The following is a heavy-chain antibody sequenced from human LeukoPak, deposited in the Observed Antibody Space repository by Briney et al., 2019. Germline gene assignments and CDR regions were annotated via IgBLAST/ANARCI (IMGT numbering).Heavy chain of an antibody. D-gene: IGHD2-8*02. J-gene: IGHJ4*02. CDR3: QAGDVLGNFDY. CDR2: ISYDGSNK. CDR1: GFTFSRYG. Sequence: PGGSLRLSCAASGFTFSRYGMHWVRQAPDKGLERVAVISYDGSNKYHADSVKGRFTISRDNSKNTLYLQMNSLRAEDTAAYYCQAGDVLGNFDYWGQGTLVTVSS. V-gene: IGHV3-30*03.